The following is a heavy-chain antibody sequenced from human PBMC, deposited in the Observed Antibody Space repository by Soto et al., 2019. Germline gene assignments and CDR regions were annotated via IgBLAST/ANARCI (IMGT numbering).Heavy chain of an antibody. CDR1: GYTFTSYT. Sequence: QVQLVQSGAEVKKPGASVKVSCKASGYTFTSYTLRWVRQAPGQRPEWLGWINAAKGNTKYSEKFQDRVTMTRDTSATTVFLELSGLTSEDTALYFCARGMFTTVTTLPNIWGQGTLVTVSS. CDR3: ARGMFTTVTTLPNI. J-gene: IGHJ3*02. D-gene: IGHD4-17*01. CDR2: INAAKGNT. V-gene: IGHV1-3*01.